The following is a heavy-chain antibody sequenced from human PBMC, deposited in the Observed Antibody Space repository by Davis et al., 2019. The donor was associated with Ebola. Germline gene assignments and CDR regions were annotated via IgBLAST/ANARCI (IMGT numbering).Heavy chain of an antibody. CDR1: GFTFSSYW. J-gene: IGHJ4*02. CDR3: ASCSGGSCYGFDY. CDR2: INSDGSST. D-gene: IGHD2-15*01. Sequence: GESLKISCAASGFTFSSYWMHWVRQAPGKGLVWVSRINSDGSSTSYADSVKGRFTISRDNAKNTLYLQMNSLRAEVTAVYYCASCSGGSCYGFDYWGQGTLVTVSS. V-gene: IGHV3-74*01.